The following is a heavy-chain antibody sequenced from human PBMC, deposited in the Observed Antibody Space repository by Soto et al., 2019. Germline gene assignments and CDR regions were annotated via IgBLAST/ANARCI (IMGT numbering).Heavy chain of an antibody. V-gene: IGHV4-59*12. CDR1: GESMREYY. J-gene: IGHJ4*02. CDR3: TRLNYYDTSGYPYFFGY. D-gene: IGHD3-22*01. Sequence: QVQLQESGPGLVKPSETLSLPCSVSGESMREYYWSWIRQSPGKGLEWIGYGHYVGTTKYNPSRKSRVTISVDASKKQLSLNLRSVTAADTAVYYCTRLNYYDTSGYPYFFGYWGQGGPVAVSS. CDR2: GHYVGTT.